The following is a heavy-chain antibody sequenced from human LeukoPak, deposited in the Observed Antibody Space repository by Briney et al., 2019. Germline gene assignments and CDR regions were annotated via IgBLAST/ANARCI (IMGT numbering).Heavy chain of an antibody. CDR2: IYYSGST. Sequence: PSETLSLTCTVSGGSISSYYWSWIRQPPGKGLEWIGYIYYSGSTNYNPSLKSRVTISVDTSKNQFSLKLSSVTAADTAVYYCAREGATGKFDPWGQGTLVTVSS. V-gene: IGHV4-59*01. D-gene: IGHD5-24*01. CDR1: GGSISSYY. CDR3: AREGATGKFDP. J-gene: IGHJ5*02.